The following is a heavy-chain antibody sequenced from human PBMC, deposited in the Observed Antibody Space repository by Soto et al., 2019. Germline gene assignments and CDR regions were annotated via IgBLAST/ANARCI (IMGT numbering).Heavy chain of an antibody. D-gene: IGHD3-10*01. CDR2: ISSSGSTA. CDR3: TRAAWFPYLSFY. J-gene: IGHJ4*02. CDR1: GFTFSRFE. V-gene: IGHV3-48*03. Sequence: GGSLRPSCAASGFTFSRFELHWVRQAPGKGLEWISYISSSGSTAYYASSVEGRFTISRDNANNSVYLQMDSLRAEDTALYYCTRAAWFPYLSFYWGQGALVTVSS.